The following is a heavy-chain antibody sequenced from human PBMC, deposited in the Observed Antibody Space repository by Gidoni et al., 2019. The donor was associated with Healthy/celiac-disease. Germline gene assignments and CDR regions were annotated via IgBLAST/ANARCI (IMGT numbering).Heavy chain of an antibody. D-gene: IGHD3-10*01. V-gene: IGHV3-30*04. CDR2: ISYDGSNK. CDR1: GLTFTSDA. J-gene: IGHJ6*02. Sequence: QVHSVESGGGVVPPGTSLSPTCAASGLTFTSDAMHWVGQAPGKALEGVAVISYDGSNKDYADSVKGRFTISRDNSKKTLYLQMNSLRAEDTAVYYCARDLFKGSYYYGRDVWGQGTTVTVSS. CDR3: ARDLFKGSYYYGRDV.